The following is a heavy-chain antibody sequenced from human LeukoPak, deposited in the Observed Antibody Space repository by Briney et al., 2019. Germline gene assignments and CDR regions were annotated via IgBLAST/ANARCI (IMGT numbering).Heavy chain of an antibody. CDR3: ARRGWGGYDTNWFDP. Sequence: GESLKISCKGSGYSFTSYWNGWVRQMPGKGLEWRGIIYPGDSDTRYSPSFQGQVTISADKSISTAYLQWSSLKASDTAMYYCARRGWGGYDTNWFDPWGQGTLVTVSS. V-gene: IGHV5-51*01. D-gene: IGHD5-12*01. CDR2: IYPGDSDT. CDR1: GYSFTSYW. J-gene: IGHJ5*02.